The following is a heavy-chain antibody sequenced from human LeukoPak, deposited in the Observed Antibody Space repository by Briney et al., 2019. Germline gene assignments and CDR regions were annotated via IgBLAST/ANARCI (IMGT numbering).Heavy chain of an antibody. D-gene: IGHD1-7*01. CDR3: ARGGAQTGTVLLPSY. V-gene: IGHV1-2*02. J-gene: IGHJ4*02. CDR1: GYTFTGYY. CDR2: INPNSGGT. Sequence: GASVKVSCKASGYTFTGYYMHWVRQAPGQGLEWMGWINPNSGGTNYAQKFQGRVTMTRDTSISTAYMELSRLRSDDTAVYYCARGGAQTGTVLLPSYWGQGTLVTVSS.